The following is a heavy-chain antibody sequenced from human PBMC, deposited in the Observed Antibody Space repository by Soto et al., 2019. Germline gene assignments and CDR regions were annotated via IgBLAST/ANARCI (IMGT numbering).Heavy chain of an antibody. CDR2: INAGNGNT. Sequence: QVQLVQSGAEEKKPGASVKLSCKASEYTFTTYGMHWVRQAPGQRLEWMGWINAGNGNTIHSQKFQGRVTVTWDTSASTAYMELSSLRSEDTAVYYCARDNGFGESWGQGTLVTVSS. CDR3: ARDNGFGES. V-gene: IGHV1-3*05. J-gene: IGHJ5*02. D-gene: IGHD3-10*01. CDR1: EYTFTTYG.